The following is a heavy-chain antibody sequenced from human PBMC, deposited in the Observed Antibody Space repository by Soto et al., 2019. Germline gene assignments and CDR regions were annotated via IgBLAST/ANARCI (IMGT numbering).Heavy chain of an antibody. Sequence: ESGPTLVNPTQTLTLTCTFSGFSLSTSGMCVSWIRQPPGKALEWLALIDWDDDKYYSTSLKTRLTISKDTSKNQVVLTMTNMDPVDTATYYCARVREAAQESLGHYYGMDVWGQGTTVTVSS. CDR3: ARVREAAQESLGHYYGMDV. CDR1: GFSLSTSGMC. V-gene: IGHV2-70*01. J-gene: IGHJ6*02. CDR2: IDWDDDK. D-gene: IGHD6-6*01.